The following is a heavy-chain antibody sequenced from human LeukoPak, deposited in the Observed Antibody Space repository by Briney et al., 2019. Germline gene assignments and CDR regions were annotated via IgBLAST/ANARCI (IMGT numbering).Heavy chain of an antibody. Sequence: PSETLSLTCAVSGGSISSSNWWSWVRQPPGKGLEWIGYIYYSGSTYYNPSLKSRVTISVDTSKNQFSLKLSSVTAADTAVYYCASWTNAYYFDYWGQGTLVTVSS. CDR3: ASWTNAYYFDY. J-gene: IGHJ4*02. CDR2: IYYSGST. D-gene: IGHD3/OR15-3a*01. V-gene: IGHV4-4*02. CDR1: GGSISSSNW.